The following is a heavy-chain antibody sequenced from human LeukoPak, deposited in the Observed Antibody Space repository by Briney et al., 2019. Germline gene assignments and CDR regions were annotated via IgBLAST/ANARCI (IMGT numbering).Heavy chain of an antibody. CDR2: IDGSGGST. D-gene: IGHD5-12*01. Sequence: GGSLRLSCVASGFTFSSYSMNWVRQAPGRGLEWVSAIDGSGGSTYYADSVKGRFTISRDNSKNTLYLQMHSLRAEDTAIYYCAKDRRLPWDYFDSWGQGTQVTVSS. V-gene: IGHV3-23*01. CDR1: GFTFSSYS. J-gene: IGHJ4*02. CDR3: AKDRRLPWDYFDS.